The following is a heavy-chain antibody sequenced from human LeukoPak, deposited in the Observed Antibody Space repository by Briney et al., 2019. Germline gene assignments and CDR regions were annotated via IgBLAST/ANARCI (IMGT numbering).Heavy chain of an antibody. V-gene: IGHV4-30-2*01. CDR3: ARGVVPAAIGGAEYFQH. Sequence: SETLSLTCAVSGGSISSGGYSWSWIRQPPGKGLEWIGYIYHSGSTYYNPSLKSRVTISVDTSKNQFSLKLSSVTAADTAVYYCARGVVPAAIGGAEYFQHWGQGTLVTVSS. CDR1: GGSISSGGYS. D-gene: IGHD2-2*02. J-gene: IGHJ1*01. CDR2: IYHSGST.